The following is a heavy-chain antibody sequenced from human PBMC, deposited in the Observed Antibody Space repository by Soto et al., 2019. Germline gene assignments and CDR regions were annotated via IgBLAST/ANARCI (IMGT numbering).Heavy chain of an antibody. D-gene: IGHD3-9*01. CDR2: VNWSGST. J-gene: IGHJ6*02. V-gene: IGHV4-34*01. CDR1: GESFNNYY. CDR3: ARGQEVRYFDWALSPGMDV. Sequence: QVQRQQWGAGLLKPSEALSLTCGVSGESFNNYYWGWIRQPPGKALEWIGEVNWSGSTNYSPFFKSRVSISIDTSKKQFSLILTSVTAADTAVYYCARGQEVRYFDWALSPGMDVWGQGTKVTVSS.